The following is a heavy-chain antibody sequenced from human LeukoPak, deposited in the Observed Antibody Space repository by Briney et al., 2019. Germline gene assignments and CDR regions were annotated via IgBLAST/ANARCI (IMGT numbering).Heavy chain of an antibody. CDR2: INTSGGST. D-gene: IGHD3-3*01. CDR1: GYTFTRFN. CDR3: ARDPSRDFFGVVIHDASDI. Sequence: EASVKVSCKASGYTFTRFNMHWVRQAPGQGLEWMGIINTSGGSTTYAQKFQGRVTMTRDTSTRAVYMELSSLRSEDTAVYYCARDPSRDFFGVVIHDASDIWGQGTMVIVSS. V-gene: IGHV1-46*01. J-gene: IGHJ3*02.